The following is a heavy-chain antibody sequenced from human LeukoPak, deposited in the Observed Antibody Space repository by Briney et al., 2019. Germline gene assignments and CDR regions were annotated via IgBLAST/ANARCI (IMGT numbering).Heavy chain of an antibody. J-gene: IGHJ6*03. CDR3: ARGPTVWTKSSSTYYYYYYMDV. D-gene: IGHD6-6*01. V-gene: IGHV4-4*07. CDR2: IYTSGST. CDR1: GGSISSYY. Sequence: SETLSLTCTVSGGSISSYYWSWIRQPAGKRLEWIGRIYTSGSTNYNPSLKSRVTISVDTSKNQFSLKLSSVTAADTAVYYCARGPTVWTKSSSTYYYYYYMDVWGKGTTVTVSS.